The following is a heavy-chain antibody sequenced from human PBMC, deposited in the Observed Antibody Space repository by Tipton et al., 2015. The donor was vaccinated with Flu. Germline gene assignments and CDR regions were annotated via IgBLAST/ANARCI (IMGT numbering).Heavy chain of an antibody. Sequence: QLVQSGAEVKKPGASVKVSCKASGYTFTSYGISWVRQAPGQGLEWMGWISAYNGNTNYAQKLQGRVTMTTDTSTSTAYMELRSLRSDDTAVYYCARARSRYDFWSGSSPNWFDPWGQGTLVTVSS. J-gene: IGHJ5*02. CDR2: ISAYNGNT. V-gene: IGHV1-18*01. D-gene: IGHD3-3*01. CDR1: GYTFTSYG. CDR3: ARARSRYDFWSGSSPNWFDP.